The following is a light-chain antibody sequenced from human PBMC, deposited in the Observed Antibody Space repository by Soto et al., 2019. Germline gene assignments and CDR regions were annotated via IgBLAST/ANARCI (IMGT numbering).Light chain of an antibody. V-gene: IGLV2-14*01. J-gene: IGLJ1*01. CDR2: AVT. CDR1: SSDVGGYNY. Sequence: QSVLTQPASVSGSPGQSITISCTGTSSDVGGYNYVSWYQQHPGKAPKLMIYAVTDRPSGVSSRFSGSKSGNTASLTISGLQADDEDDYYCSSYTSSSTPFGTWTKV. CDR3: SSYTSSSTP.